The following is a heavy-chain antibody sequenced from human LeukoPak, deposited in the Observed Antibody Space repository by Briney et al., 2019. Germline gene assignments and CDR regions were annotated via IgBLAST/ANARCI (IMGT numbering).Heavy chain of an antibody. CDR2: IYWNDDK. D-gene: IGHD6-13*01. J-gene: IGHJ5*01. V-gene: IGHV2-5*01. CDR1: GFSLTTSGLG. Sequence: SGPTLVKPTQTLTLTCTFSGFSLTTSGLGVDWIRQPPEKALEWLGFIYWNDDKFYSPSLKSRLTLTKGTSKNQVVLTMTNMDPVDTGTYFCTYRPPGASYLSTWTDSWGQGTLVTVSS. CDR3: TYRPPGASYLSTWTDS.